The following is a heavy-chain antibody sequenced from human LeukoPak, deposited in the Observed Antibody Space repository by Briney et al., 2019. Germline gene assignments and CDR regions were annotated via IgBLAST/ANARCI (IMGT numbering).Heavy chain of an antibody. V-gene: IGHV3-30*02. J-gene: IGHJ4*02. Sequence: GGSLRLSCAASGLTVSSNYMSWVRQAPGKGLEWVAFIRYDGSNKYYADSVKGRFTISRDNSKNTLYLQMNSLRAEDTAVYYCARGSGRRGGIVVVIMYYFDYWGQGTLVTVSS. D-gene: IGHD3-22*01. CDR3: ARGSGRRGGIVVVIMYYFDY. CDR2: IRYDGSNK. CDR1: GLTVSSNY.